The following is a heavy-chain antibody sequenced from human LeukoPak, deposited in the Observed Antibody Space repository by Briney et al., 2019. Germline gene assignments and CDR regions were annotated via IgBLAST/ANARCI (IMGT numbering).Heavy chain of an antibody. D-gene: IGHD6-19*01. Sequence: GGSLRLSCAASGFTFSSNWMSWVRQAPGKGLEWVTSIKQDGSEKYYVDSVKGRFTISRDNGKNSLYPQMNSLRAEDTAVYYCATGVAAYYFDYWGQGTLVTVSS. J-gene: IGHJ4*02. CDR1: GFTFSSNW. CDR2: IKQDGSEK. V-gene: IGHV3-7*01. CDR3: ATGVAAYYFDY.